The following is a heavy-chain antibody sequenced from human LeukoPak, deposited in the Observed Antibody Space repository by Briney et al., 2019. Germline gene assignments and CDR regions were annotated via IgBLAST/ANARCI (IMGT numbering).Heavy chain of an antibody. Sequence: ASVKVSCKASGYTFTSYYMHWVRQAPGQGLEWMGIINPSGGSTSYAQKFQGRVTMTRDTSTSTVYMELSSLRSEDTAVYYCATYQEGYSSGWYYFDYWGQGTLVTVSS. D-gene: IGHD6-19*01. CDR2: INPSGGST. V-gene: IGHV1-46*01. CDR3: ATYQEGYSSGWYYFDY. J-gene: IGHJ4*02. CDR1: GYTFTSYY.